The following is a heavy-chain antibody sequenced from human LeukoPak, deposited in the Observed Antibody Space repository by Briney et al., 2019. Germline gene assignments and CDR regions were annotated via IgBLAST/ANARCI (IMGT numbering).Heavy chain of an antibody. CDR3: ARVTFNYFDY. J-gene: IGHJ4*02. D-gene: IGHD1-14*01. V-gene: IGHV3-48*04. Sequence: PGGSLRLSCAASGFTISSSQMHWVRQAPGKGLEWVSYISSSSSTIYYADSVKGRFTISRDNAKNSLYLQMNSLRAEDTAVYYCARVTFNYFDYWGQGTLVTVSS. CDR1: GFTISSSQ. CDR2: ISSSSSTI.